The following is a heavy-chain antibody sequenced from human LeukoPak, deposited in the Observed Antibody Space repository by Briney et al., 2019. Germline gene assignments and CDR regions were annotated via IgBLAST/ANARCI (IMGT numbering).Heavy chain of an antibody. Sequence: PGGSLRLSCATSEFTFSSFSMHWVRQAPGKGLEWVSVISNDGNTKYYADSVKGRFTISRDNSKHTLYLQINSLGTEGTAVYYCARERAVNGWTSAHFDYWGQGTLVTVSS. V-gene: IGHV3-30*14. J-gene: IGHJ4*02. D-gene: IGHD6-19*01. CDR3: ARERAVNGWTSAHFDY. CDR1: EFTFSSFS. CDR2: ISNDGNTK.